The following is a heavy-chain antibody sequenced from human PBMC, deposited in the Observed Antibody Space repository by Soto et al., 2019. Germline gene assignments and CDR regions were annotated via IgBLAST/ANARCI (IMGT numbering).Heavy chain of an antibody. D-gene: IGHD3-3*01. CDR1: GFTFSSYA. V-gene: IGHV3-23*01. Sequence: GSLRLSCAASGFTFSSYAMSWVRQAPGKGLEWVSAISGSGGSTYYADPVKGRFTISRDNSKNTLYLQMNSLRAEDTAVYYCAKDARITIFRVVITHYFDYWGQGPLVTVYS. CDR3: AKDARITIFRVVITHYFDY. CDR2: ISGSGGST. J-gene: IGHJ4*02.